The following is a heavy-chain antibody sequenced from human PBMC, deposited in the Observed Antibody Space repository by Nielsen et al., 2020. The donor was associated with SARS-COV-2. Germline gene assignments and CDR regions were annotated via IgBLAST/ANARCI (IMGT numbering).Heavy chain of an antibody. D-gene: IGHD4-11*01. CDR3: VKDTWVTAVNDFDY. V-gene: IGHV3-23*01. CDR1: GFMFDNYG. CDR2: ISGSGSTT. J-gene: IGHJ4*02. Sequence: GESRKISCAASGFMFDNYGMSWVRQAPGKGLEWVSGISGSGSTTYYAGSVRGRFTISRDSSNNTLYLHMNSLRAEDTAMYYCVKDTWVTAVNDFDYWGRGTLVTVSS.